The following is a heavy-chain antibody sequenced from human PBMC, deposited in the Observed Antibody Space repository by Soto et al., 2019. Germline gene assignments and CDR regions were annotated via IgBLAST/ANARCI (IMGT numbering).Heavy chain of an antibody. CDR1: GDSISSGAYS. Sequence: QLQLQESGSGLVKPSQTLSLTCTVSGDSISSGAYSWSWIRQPPGKGLEWIGCIYHGGSTYYSPSLKCRVTMSVDRSKNQFSLNLSSVAAPDTAVYYCAGGGSYLNWFDPWGQGTLVTVSS. D-gene: IGHD3-16*01. J-gene: IGHJ5*02. CDR2: IYHGGST. CDR3: AGGGSYLNWFDP. V-gene: IGHV4-30-2*01.